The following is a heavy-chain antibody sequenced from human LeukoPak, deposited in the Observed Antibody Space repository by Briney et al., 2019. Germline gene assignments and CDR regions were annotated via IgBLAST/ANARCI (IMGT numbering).Heavy chain of an antibody. Sequence: PGRSLRLSCAASGFTFSSYGMHWVRQAPGKGLEWVAVISYDGSNKYYADSVKGRFTISRDNSKNTLYLQMNSLRAEGTAVYYCAKTVGATSYWGQGTLVTVSS. J-gene: IGHJ4*02. CDR3: AKTVGATSY. CDR2: ISYDGSNK. CDR1: GFTFSSYG. V-gene: IGHV3-30*18. D-gene: IGHD1-26*01.